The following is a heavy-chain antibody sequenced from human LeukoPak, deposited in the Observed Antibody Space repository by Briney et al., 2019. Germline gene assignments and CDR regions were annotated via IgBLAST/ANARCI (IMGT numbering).Heavy chain of an antibody. D-gene: IGHD2-15*01. J-gene: IGHJ4*02. V-gene: IGHV3-30*03. CDR1: GFSFSGYG. CDR2: TSYDGTDK. Sequence: QPGGSLRLSCEPSGFSFSGYGMHGVRQAPGKGLDWVAATSYDGTDKYYSDSVKGRFTISRDNSKNTLYLQMNTLRTEDADIYYCARRGDCSSRSCLTDYWGQGTLVTVSS. CDR3: ARRGDCSSRSCLTDY.